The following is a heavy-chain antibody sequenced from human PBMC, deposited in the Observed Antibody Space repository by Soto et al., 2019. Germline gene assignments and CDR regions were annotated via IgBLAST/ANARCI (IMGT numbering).Heavy chain of an antibody. CDR2: ISSSSNYM. CDR1: GFTFRSFS. J-gene: IGHJ4*02. CDR3: ARASSSGSYFDY. Sequence: GGSLRLSCAASGFTFRSFSMNWVRQAPGEGLEWVSSISSSSNYMYYADSLKGRFTISRDNAKDSLFLQMHSLRAEDTAVYYCARASSSGSYFDYWGQGTLVTVSS. V-gene: IGHV3-21*01. D-gene: IGHD6-6*01.